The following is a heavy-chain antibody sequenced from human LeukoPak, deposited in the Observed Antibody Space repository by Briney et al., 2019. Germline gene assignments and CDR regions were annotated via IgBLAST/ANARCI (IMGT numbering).Heavy chain of an antibody. CDR2: IYYSGST. J-gene: IGHJ4*02. Sequence: PSETLSLTCSVSGGSISSYYWSWIRQPPGKGLEWIGSIYYSGSTSYNPSLKSRLTISVDTSKNQFSLKLRSVTAADTALYYCARLSSGWQLDYWGQGTLVTVSS. CDR1: GGSISSYY. D-gene: IGHD6-19*01. V-gene: IGHV4-39*01. CDR3: ARLSSGWQLDY.